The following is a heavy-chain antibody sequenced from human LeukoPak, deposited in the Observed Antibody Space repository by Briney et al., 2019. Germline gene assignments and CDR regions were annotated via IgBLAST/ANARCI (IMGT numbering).Heavy chain of an antibody. Sequence: GASVKVSFKVSGYTLTELSMHWVRQAPGKGLEWMGGFDPEDGETIYAQKFQGRVTMTEDTSTDTAYMELSSLRSEDTAVYYCATVSISVDSSGYYFIDYWGQGTLATVSS. V-gene: IGHV1-24*01. CDR2: FDPEDGET. CDR3: ATVSISVDSSGYYFIDY. J-gene: IGHJ4*02. D-gene: IGHD3-22*01. CDR1: GYTLTELS.